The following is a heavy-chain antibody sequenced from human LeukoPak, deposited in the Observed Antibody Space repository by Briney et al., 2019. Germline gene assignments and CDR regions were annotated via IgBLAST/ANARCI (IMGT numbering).Heavy chain of an antibody. Sequence: SETLSLTCAVYGGSFSGYYWSWIRQPPGKGLEWIGEITHSGSTNYNPSLKSRVTISVDTSKNQFSLKLSSVTAADTAVYYCARGPYCSSTSCYSDGMDVWGQGTTVTVSS. V-gene: IGHV4-34*01. J-gene: IGHJ6*02. CDR1: GGSFSGYY. D-gene: IGHD2-2*01. CDR3: ARGPYCSSTSCYSDGMDV. CDR2: ITHSGST.